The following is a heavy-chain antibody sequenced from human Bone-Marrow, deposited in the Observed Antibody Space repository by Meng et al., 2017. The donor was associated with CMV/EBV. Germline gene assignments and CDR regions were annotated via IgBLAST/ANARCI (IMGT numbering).Heavy chain of an antibody. CDR1: GFTFNRYA. V-gene: IGHV3-23*01. J-gene: IGHJ4*01. Sequence: GESLKISCAASGFTFNRYAMSWVRQAPGKGLEWVSAISGSGGTTYYADSGKGRFTISRDNSRNTLFLQMNSLRAEDTAVYYCAKDGGWSYLDYWGQGTLVTVSS. CDR3: AKDGGWSYLDY. CDR2: ISGSGGTT. D-gene: IGHD2-15*01.